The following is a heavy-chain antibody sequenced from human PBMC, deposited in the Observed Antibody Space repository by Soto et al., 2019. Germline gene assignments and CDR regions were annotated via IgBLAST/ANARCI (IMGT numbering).Heavy chain of an antibody. CDR2: ISGSGFKK. CDR3: AENQAVELVPLATVDWFDP. J-gene: IGHJ5*02. V-gene: IGHV3-23*01. Sequence: PGGSLRLSCAASGFIFENFGMSWVRQAPGKGLEWISSISGSGFKKYYADSVKGRFTISRDNSKSTVYLELNNLSAEDTAVYHCAENQAVELVPLATVDWFDPWGQGSVVTVSS. D-gene: IGHD1-26*01. CDR1: GFIFENFG.